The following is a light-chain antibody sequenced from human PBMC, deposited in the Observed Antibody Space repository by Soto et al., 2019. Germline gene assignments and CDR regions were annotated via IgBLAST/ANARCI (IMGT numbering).Light chain of an antibody. CDR1: QSVGSN. J-gene: IGKJ1*01. V-gene: IGKV3-15*01. CDR3: QEYNNWRPDWT. Sequence: EIVMTQSPATLSVSPGERATLSCRASQSVGSNLAWYQQKPGQAPRLLIYGASTRATGIPARFSGSGSGTECTLTISSLQSEDFAIYFCQEYNNWRPDWTFGQGTKVEIK. CDR2: GAS.